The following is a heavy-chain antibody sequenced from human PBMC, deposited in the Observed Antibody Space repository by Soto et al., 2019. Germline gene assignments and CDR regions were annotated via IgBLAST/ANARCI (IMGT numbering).Heavy chain of an antibody. V-gene: IGHV4-31*03. J-gene: IGHJ4*02. CDR2: IYYSGST. D-gene: IGHD2-15*01. CDR1: GGSISSGGYY. Sequence: NPSETLSLTCTVSGGSISSGGYYWSWIRQHPGKGLEWIGYIYYSGSTYYNPSLKSRVTISVDTSKNQFSLKLSSVTAADTAVYYCASYSNSRRDGKSGFDYWGQGTLVTVSS. CDR3: ASYSNSRRDGKSGFDY.